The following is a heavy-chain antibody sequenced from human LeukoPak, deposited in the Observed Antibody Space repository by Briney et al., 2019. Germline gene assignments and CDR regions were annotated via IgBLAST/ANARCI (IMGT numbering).Heavy chain of an antibody. CDR2: ISAVSTYI. D-gene: IGHD6-6*01. Sequence: GGSLRLSCAASGFTFRSYTIHWVRQAPGKGLEWVSSISAVSTYIYYADSVKGRFTISRDNVEKSAYLELSGLTAHDTAIYYCARGGIAGRPVYYYYMDVWGKGTAVTVSS. CDR1: GFTFRSYT. CDR3: ARGGIAGRPVYYYYMDV. J-gene: IGHJ6*03. V-gene: IGHV3-21*01.